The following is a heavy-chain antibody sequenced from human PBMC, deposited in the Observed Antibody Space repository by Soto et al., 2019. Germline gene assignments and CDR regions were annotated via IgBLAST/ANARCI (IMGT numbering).Heavy chain of an antibody. CDR3: AKAGTHSYFDS. CDR2: LSISGGDT. D-gene: IGHD1-1*01. J-gene: IGHJ4*02. Sequence: PGGSLRLSCAASGFTFSSYAMTWVRQAPGKGLEWVSSLSISGGDTYYADSVKGRFTISRDNSKNTLYLQMSSLRADDTAEYYCAKAGTHSYFDSWGQGTLVTVSS. CDR1: GFTFSSYA. V-gene: IGHV3-23*01.